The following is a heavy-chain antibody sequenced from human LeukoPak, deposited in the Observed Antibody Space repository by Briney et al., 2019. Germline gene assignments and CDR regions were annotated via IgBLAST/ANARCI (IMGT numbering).Heavy chain of an antibody. CDR1: GFTFSVAW. D-gene: IGHD2-8*01. CDR3: AVNDPRPDH. Sequence: GGSLRLSCAASGFTFSVAWMSWARQAPGKGLEWDGRIKSKADGGTTDCAAPVKGRFTISRDDSKNTLYLQMNSLKTEDTAVYYCAVNDPRPDHWGQGTLVTVSS. J-gene: IGHJ4*02. CDR2: IKSKADGGTT. V-gene: IGHV3-15*01.